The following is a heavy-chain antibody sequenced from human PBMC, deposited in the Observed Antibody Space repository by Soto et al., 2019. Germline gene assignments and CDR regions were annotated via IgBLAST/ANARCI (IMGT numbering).Heavy chain of an antibody. CDR2: INAGNGNT. Sequence: ASVKVSCKASGYTFTTYVMHWVRQAPGQRLEWMGWINAGNGNTKYSQKFQGRVTITRDTSASTAYMELSSLRSEDTAVYYCARARGSGSYNWFDPWGQGTLVTVSS. CDR1: GYTFTTYV. D-gene: IGHD1-26*01. CDR3: ARARGSGSYNWFDP. J-gene: IGHJ5*02. V-gene: IGHV1-3*01.